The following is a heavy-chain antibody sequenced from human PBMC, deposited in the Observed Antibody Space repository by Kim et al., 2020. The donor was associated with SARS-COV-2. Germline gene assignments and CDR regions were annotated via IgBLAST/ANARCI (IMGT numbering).Heavy chain of an antibody. J-gene: IGHJ3*02. CDR2: IRSKANSYAT. CDR1: GFTFSGST. D-gene: IGHD6-19*01. V-gene: IGHV3-73*01. Sequence: GGSLRLSCAASGFTFSGSTMHWVRQASGKGLEWVGRIRSKANSYATAYAASVKNRFTISSDDSKNTANLQMNSLTTEDTAVYYCTRVTPIAGGWYDAFV. CDR3: TRVTPIAGGWYDAFV.